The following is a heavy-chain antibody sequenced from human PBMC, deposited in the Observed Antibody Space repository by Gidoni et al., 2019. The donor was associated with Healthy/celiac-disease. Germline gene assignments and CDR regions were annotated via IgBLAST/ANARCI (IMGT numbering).Heavy chain of an antibody. J-gene: IGHJ4*02. CDR2: IKSKTDGGTT. CDR1: GFPFSNAR. D-gene: IGHD1-20*01. CDR3: TTGYNWNDDFDY. Sequence: EVQLVESGGGLVKPGGSLRLPCAASGFPFSNARMSWVGQAPGKGLEWVGRIKSKTDGGTTDYAAPVKGRFTISRDDSKNTLYLQMNSLKTEDTAVYYCTTGYNWNDDFDYWGQGTLVTVSS. V-gene: IGHV3-15*01.